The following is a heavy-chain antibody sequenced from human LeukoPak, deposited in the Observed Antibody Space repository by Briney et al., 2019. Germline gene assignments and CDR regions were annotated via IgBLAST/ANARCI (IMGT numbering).Heavy chain of an antibody. CDR1: DGSISSYY. J-gene: IGHJ3*02. D-gene: IGHD1-7*01. CDR3: ARDRRYNLNFDAFDI. Sequence: PSGTLSLTCTVSDGSISSYYWSWIRQPPGKGLEWIGYIYYSGSTNYNPSLKSRVTISVDTSKNQFSLKLSSVTAADTAVYYCARDRRYNLNFDAFDIWGQGTMVTVSS. CDR2: IYYSGST. V-gene: IGHV4-59*01.